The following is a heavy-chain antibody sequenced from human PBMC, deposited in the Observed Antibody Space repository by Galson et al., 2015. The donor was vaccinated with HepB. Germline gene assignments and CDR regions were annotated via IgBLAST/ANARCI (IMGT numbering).Heavy chain of an antibody. J-gene: IGHJ6*02. V-gene: IGHV1-69*06. CDR3: AVRGITGTTGPDYYYYYGMDV. CDR1: GGTFSSYA. D-gene: IGHD1-7*01. Sequence: SVKVSCKASGGTFSSYAISWVRQAPGQGLEWMGGIIPIFGTADYAQKFQGRVTITADKSTSTAYMELSSLRSEDTAVYYCAVRGITGTTGPDYYYYYGMDVWGQGTTVTVSS. CDR2: IIPIFGTA.